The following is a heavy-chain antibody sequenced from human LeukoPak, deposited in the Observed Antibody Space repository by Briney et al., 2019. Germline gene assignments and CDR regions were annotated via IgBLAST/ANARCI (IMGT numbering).Heavy chain of an antibody. D-gene: IGHD1-26*01. Sequence: SETLSLTCAVYGGSFCGYYWSWIRQPPGKGLEWIGEINHSGSTNYNPSLKSRVTISADTSKNQFSLKLSSVTAADTAVYYCARGLGGSYSDYWGQGTLVTVSS. CDR1: GGSFCGYY. V-gene: IGHV4-34*01. J-gene: IGHJ4*02. CDR3: ARGLGGSYSDY. CDR2: INHSGST.